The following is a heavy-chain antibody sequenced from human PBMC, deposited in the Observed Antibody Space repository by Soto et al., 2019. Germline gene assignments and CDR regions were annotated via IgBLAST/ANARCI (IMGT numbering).Heavy chain of an antibody. V-gene: IGHV6-1*01. CDR2: TYYRSKWYN. J-gene: IGHJ4*02. D-gene: IGHD3-16*02. CDR1: GDSVSSNSAA. Sequence: SQTLSLTCAISGDSVSSNSAAWNWIRQSPSRGLEWLGRTYYRSKWYNDYAVSVKSRITINPDTSKNQFSLQLNSVTPEDTAVYYCARDSPYYIWGSYRYFDYRGQGTLVTVSS. CDR3: ARDSPYYIWGSYRYFDY.